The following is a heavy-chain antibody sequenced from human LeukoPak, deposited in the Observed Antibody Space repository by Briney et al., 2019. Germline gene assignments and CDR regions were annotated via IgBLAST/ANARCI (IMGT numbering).Heavy chain of an antibody. Sequence: SETLSLTCTVSGGSISSSSYYWGWIRQPPGKGLEWIGSIYYGGSTYYKPSLKSRVTISVGMSKNQISLKLSSVTAADTAVYYCVRHGWGSSWYPDYWGQGTLVTVSS. CDR2: IYYGGST. CDR1: GGSISSSSYY. V-gene: IGHV4-39*01. CDR3: VRHGWGSSWYPDY. D-gene: IGHD6-13*01. J-gene: IGHJ4*02.